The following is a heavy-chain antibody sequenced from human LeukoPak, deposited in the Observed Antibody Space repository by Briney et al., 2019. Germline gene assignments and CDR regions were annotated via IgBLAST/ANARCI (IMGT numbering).Heavy chain of an antibody. V-gene: IGHV1-18*01. J-gene: IGHJ6*02. CDR3: ARDPWPNWGSYYYYGMDV. Sequence: ASVKVSCKASGYTFTSYGISWVRQAPGQGLEWMGWISAYNGNTNYAQKLQGRVTMTTDTSTSAAYMELRSLRSDDTAVYYCARDPWPNWGSYYYYGMDVWGQGTTVTVSS. D-gene: IGHD7-27*01. CDR1: GYTFTSYG. CDR2: ISAYNGNT.